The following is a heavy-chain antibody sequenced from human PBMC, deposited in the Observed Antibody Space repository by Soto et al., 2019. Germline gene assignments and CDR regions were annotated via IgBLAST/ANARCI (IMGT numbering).Heavy chain of an antibody. CDR1: GGSISSGDYY. V-gene: IGHV4-30-4*01. D-gene: IGHD3-3*01. Sequence: PSETLSLTCTVSGGSISSGDYYWRWIRQPPGKGLEWIGYIYYSGSTYYNPSLKSRVTISVDTSKNQFSLKLSSVTAADTAVYYCARVRFWSGVGLNWFDPWGQGTLVTVSS. J-gene: IGHJ5*02. CDR3: ARVRFWSGVGLNWFDP. CDR2: IYYSGST.